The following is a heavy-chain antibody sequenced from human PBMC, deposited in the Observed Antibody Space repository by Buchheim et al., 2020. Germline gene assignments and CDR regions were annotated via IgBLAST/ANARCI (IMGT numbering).Heavy chain of an antibody. D-gene: IGHD7-27*01. CDR1: GESFSAYY. CDR2: INHSGST. Sequence: QVRLQQWGAGLLKPSETLSLPCAVFGESFSAYYWSWIRQPPGKGLEWIGEINHSGSTNYNPSLKSRVTISVDTSKNQFSLKLTSLTAADTAVYYCAAQSTLGRTVADYWGQGTL. CDR3: AAQSTLGRTVADY. V-gene: IGHV4-34*01. J-gene: IGHJ4*02.